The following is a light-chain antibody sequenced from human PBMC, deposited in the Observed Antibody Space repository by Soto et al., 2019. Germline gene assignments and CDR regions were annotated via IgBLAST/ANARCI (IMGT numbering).Light chain of an antibody. Sequence: EIVLTQSPGTLSLSPGERATLSCRASQTVSNSYLAWYQQKPGQAPRLLIYGASSRATGIPDRLSGSGSGTDFTLTISRLEPEDFAVYYCQQRSKLPRTFGGGTKIEVK. CDR2: GAS. J-gene: IGKJ4*01. CDR1: QTVSNSY. V-gene: IGKV3D-20*02. CDR3: QQRSKLPRT.